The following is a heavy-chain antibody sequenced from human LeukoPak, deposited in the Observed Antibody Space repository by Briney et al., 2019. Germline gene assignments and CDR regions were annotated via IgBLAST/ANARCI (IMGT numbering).Heavy chain of an antibody. CDR1: GYTFSSYD. CDR2: MNPSSGNT. V-gene: IGHV1-8*01. D-gene: IGHD3-10*01. J-gene: IGHJ4*02. CDR3: SLGLETYYYRLGTRLP. Sequence: ASVKVSCEASGYTFSSYDINWVRQATGQGLEWMGWMNPSSGNTGYAQKFQGRVTMTRNTSISTAYMELRSLRSEDTAVYYCSLGLETYYYRLGTRLPWGQRTLVTVSS.